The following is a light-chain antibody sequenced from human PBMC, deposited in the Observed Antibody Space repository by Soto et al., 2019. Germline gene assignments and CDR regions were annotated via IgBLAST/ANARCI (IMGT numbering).Light chain of an antibody. V-gene: IGKV3-15*01. CDR3: LQYHNLWA. J-gene: IGKJ1*01. CDR1: QNIYSN. Sequence: IVMTQSPATLSVSPGERATLSCRASQNIYSNVAWYQQRPVQAPRLLIYRASTRAPGIPARFSGSGSGTEFTLTISSLQSEDFTVYSCLQYHNLWAFGQGTKVDIK. CDR2: RAS.